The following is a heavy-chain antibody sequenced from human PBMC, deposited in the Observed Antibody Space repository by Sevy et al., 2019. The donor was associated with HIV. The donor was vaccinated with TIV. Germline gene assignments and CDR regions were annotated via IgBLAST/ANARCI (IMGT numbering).Heavy chain of an antibody. J-gene: IGHJ4*02. V-gene: IGHV4-59*01. CDR2: ISYSGST. CDR1: GGSISGYY. Sequence: SENLSLNCTVSGGSISGYYWSWIRQPPGKGLEWIGYISYSGSTNYNPSLKSRVTISVDTSKNEFSLKLSSVTAADTAVYYCARSRVMTGTFDYWGQGTLVTVSS. D-gene: IGHD3-9*01. CDR3: ARSRVMTGTFDY.